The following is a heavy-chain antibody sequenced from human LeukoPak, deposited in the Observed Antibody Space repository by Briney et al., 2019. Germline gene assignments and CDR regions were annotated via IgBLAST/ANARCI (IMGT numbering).Heavy chain of an antibody. D-gene: IGHD2-8*01. CDR3: ARDLGYCANGVCHTRFDY. CDR1: GYTFSSYS. CDR2: ISSSSSTI. J-gene: IGHJ4*02. V-gene: IGHV3-48*02. Sequence: GGSLRLSCAASGYTFSSYSMNWVRQVPGKGLEWVSYISSSSSTIYYADSVKGRFTISRDNAKNSLYLQVNSLRDEDTAVYYCARDLGYCANGVCHTRFDYWGQGTLVAVSS.